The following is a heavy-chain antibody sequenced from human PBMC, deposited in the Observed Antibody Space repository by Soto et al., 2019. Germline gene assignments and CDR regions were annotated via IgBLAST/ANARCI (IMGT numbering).Heavy chain of an antibody. J-gene: IGHJ6*02. V-gene: IGHV4-34*01. Sequence: PSETLSLTCAVYGGSFSGYYWSWIRQPPGKGLEWIGEINHSGSTNYNPSLKSRVTISVDTSKNQFSLKLSSVTAADTAVYYCARVRITMVRAIYGMDVWGQGTTVTVSS. CDR2: INHSGST. CDR1: GGSFSGYY. D-gene: IGHD3-10*01. CDR3: ARVRITMVRAIYGMDV.